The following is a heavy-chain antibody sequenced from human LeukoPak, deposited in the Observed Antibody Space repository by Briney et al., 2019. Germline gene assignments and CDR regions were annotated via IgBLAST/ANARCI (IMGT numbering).Heavy chain of an antibody. D-gene: IGHD3-22*01. Sequence: SVKVSCKASGGSFSSYAISWVRQAPGQGLEWMGRIIPIFGTANYAQKFQGRVTITADESTSTAYMELSSLRSEDTAVYYCASRYDSSGEFVDYWGQGTLSPSPQ. J-gene: IGHJ4*02. CDR2: IIPIFGTA. CDR1: GGSFSSYA. CDR3: ASRYDSSGEFVDY. V-gene: IGHV1-69*13.